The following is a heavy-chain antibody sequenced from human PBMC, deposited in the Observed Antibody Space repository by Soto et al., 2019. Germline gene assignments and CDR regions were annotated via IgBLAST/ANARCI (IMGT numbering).Heavy chain of an antibody. CDR2: IYTSGST. J-gene: IGHJ4*02. V-gene: IGHV4-4*07. Sequence: PSETLSLTCTVSGGSISSSYWSWIRQPAGEGLEWIGRIYTSGSTNYNPSPKSRITMSIDTSKNQFSLKLTSVTAADTAVYYCARRVGGYFDFWGQGILVTVSS. CDR3: ARRVGGYFDF. CDR1: GGSISSSY.